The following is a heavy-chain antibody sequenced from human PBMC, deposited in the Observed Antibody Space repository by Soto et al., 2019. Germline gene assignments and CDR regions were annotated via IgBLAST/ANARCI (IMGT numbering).Heavy chain of an antibody. Sequence: PSETLSLTCTVSGGSINSAGHSWGWVRQSPGKGLEWIGYSYHSGSSFYNPSLRSRVAMSIDASRNQFSLELTAVTAADTALYYCARVHSSGHGVDYWGPGTLVTVSS. CDR2: SYHSGSS. J-gene: IGHJ4*02. CDR1: GGSINSAGHS. V-gene: IGHV4-30-2*06. D-gene: IGHD6-19*01. CDR3: ARVHSSGHGVDY.